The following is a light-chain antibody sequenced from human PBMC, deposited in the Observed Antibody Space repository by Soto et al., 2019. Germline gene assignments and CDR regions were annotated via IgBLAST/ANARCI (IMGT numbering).Light chain of an antibody. Sequence: EIVLTQSPGTLSLSPGERATLSCRTSQSVSSSYLAWYQQKPGQAPRLLIYGASSRATGIPDRFSGSGSGNNFTLTNSRMEPEDFSVYYCQQYGRSMWTFGQGTKVEIK. J-gene: IGKJ1*01. CDR3: QQYGRSMWT. CDR2: GAS. CDR1: QSVSSSY. V-gene: IGKV3-20*01.